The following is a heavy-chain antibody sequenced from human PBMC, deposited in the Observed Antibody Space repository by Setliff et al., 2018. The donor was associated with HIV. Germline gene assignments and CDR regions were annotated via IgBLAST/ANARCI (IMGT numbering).Heavy chain of an antibody. D-gene: IGHD3-9*01. Sequence: VGSLRLSCGASGFSFRTYWMSWVRQAPGKGLEWVANMKYDGTEIYYVDAVKGRFTISRDNAKKSVFLHMNSLRGEDTAVYYCVREGEYFDTIGHYLVRRFFDLWGQGTMVTVSS. CDR2: MKYDGTEI. V-gene: IGHV3-7*01. CDR1: GFSFRTYW. J-gene: IGHJ3*01. CDR3: VREGEYFDTIGHYLVRRFFDL.